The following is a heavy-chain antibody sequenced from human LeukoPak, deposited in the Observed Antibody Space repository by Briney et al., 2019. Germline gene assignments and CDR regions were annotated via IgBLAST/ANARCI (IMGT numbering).Heavy chain of an antibody. D-gene: IGHD6-13*01. J-gene: IGHJ4*02. CDR3: AKDRGSIAAAGPFDY. Sequence: GGSLRLSCAASGFTFSSYAMSWVRQAPGKGLEWVSAISGSGGSTHYADSVKGRFTISRDNSKNTLYLQMNSLRAEDTAVYYCAKDRGSIAAAGPFDYWGQGTLVTVSS. V-gene: IGHV3-23*01. CDR1: GFTFSSYA. CDR2: ISGSGGST.